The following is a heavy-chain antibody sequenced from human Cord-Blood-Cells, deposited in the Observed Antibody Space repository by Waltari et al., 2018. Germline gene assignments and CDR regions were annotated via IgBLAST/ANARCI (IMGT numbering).Heavy chain of an antibody. Sequence: QVQLVQPGAEVKKPGASVKVSCKVSGNTLTDFYMHWVRQALGKGLEWMGDFDPKDGETIYEQKFQGRVTMTEDTSTDTAYMELSRLRSEDTAVYYCAKSTGYSGYDYYFDYWGQGTLVTVSS. J-gene: IGHJ4*02. V-gene: IGHV1-24*01. CDR2: FDPKDGET. CDR3: AKSTGYSGYDYYFDY. D-gene: IGHD5-12*01. CDR1: GNTLTDFY.